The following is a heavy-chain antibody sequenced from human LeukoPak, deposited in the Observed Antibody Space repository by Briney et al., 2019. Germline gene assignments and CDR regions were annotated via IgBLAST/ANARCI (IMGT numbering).Heavy chain of an antibody. CDR1: GYTFTNYY. D-gene: IGHD3-3*01. CDR2: IIPSGGST. Sequence: ASVKVSCKASGYTFTNYYIHWVRQAPGQGLEWMGIIIPSGGSTSYAQTFQGRVIMTRDTSTNTVYMELSSLRSEDTAVYYCARAGAVTIFAVVTAPYYQYYGLDVWGQGTTVTVSS. J-gene: IGHJ6*02. V-gene: IGHV1-46*01. CDR3: ARAGAVTIFAVVTAPYYQYYGLDV.